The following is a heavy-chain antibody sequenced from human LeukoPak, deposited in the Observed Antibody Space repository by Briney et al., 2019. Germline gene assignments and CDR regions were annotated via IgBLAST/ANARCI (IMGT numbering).Heavy chain of an antibody. J-gene: IGHJ3*02. Sequence: SETLSLTCTVSGGLISISTYYWGWIRQPPGKGLEWIGSIYYSGTTHYNPSLKSRVTIAVDTSRNQFSLKLISVTAADTAVYYCARDSLDYYDSSGSDAFDIWGQGTMVTVSS. V-gene: IGHV4-39*07. D-gene: IGHD3-22*01. CDR3: ARDSLDYYDSSGSDAFDI. CDR2: IYYSGTT. CDR1: GGLISISTYY.